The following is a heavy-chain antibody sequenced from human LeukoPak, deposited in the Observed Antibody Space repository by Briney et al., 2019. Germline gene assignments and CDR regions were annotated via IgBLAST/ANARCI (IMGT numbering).Heavy chain of an antibody. CDR2: ISGSGDAT. CDR1: KFTFVNYA. J-gene: IGHJ3*02. Sequence: GGSLRLSCAASKFTFVNYAMSWVRQAPGKGLEWVSTISGSGDATYCADSVKGRFTISRDNSKSTLYLQMNSLRAEDTAIYYCARGILAESSVAFDIWGQGTVVTVS. CDR3: ARGILAESSVAFDI. V-gene: IGHV3-23*01. D-gene: IGHD3-3*01.